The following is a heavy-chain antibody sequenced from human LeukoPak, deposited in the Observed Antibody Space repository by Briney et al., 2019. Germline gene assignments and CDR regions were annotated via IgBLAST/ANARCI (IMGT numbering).Heavy chain of an antibody. V-gene: IGHV4-30-2*01. D-gene: IGHD3-10*01. Sequence: SETLSLTCTVSGGAITSGGYSWNWIRQPPGKGLERIGCIYDRGPTYYNPSLKSRITISVDRPKNQFFLNVTSVTAADTAVYYCARSRQGSGLLNYWGQGNLVAVSS. CDR1: GGAITSGGYS. CDR2: IYDRGPT. J-gene: IGHJ4*02. CDR3: ARSRQGSGLLNY.